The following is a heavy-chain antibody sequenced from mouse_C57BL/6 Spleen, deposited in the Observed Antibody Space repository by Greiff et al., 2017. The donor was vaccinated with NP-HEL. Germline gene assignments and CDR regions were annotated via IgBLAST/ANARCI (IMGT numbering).Heavy chain of an antibody. CDR2: ISDGGSYT. Sequence: EVHLVESGGGLVKPGGSLKLSCAASGFTFSSYAMSWVRQTPEKRLEWVATISDGGSYTYYPDNVKGRFTISRDNAKNNLYLQMSHLKSEDTAMYYCARVVEDWYFDVWGTGTTVTVSS. V-gene: IGHV5-4*01. J-gene: IGHJ1*03. CDR3: ARVVEDWYFDV. CDR1: GFTFSSYA. D-gene: IGHD1-1*01.